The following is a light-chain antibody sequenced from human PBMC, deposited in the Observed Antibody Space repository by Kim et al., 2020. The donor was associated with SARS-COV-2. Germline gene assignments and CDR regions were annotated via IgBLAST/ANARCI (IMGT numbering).Light chain of an antibody. CDR3: QLCESSSDHWV. Sequence: PVKTDRITLGGNNIAGESVQRYQQKPGTAPRLVIYDDINRPSGIPERFSGSKSGNSATLTISRVETGDEADYYCQLCESSSDHWVFGGGTKLTVL. CDR1: NIAGES. V-gene: IGLV3-21*01. CDR2: DDI. J-gene: IGLJ3*02.